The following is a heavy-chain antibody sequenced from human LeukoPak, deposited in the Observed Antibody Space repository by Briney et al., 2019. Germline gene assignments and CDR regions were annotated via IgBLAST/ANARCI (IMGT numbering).Heavy chain of an antibody. V-gene: IGHV4-59*12. CDR2: IYYSGST. CDR1: GGSISSYY. Sequence: SETLSLTCTVSGGSISSYYWSWIRQPPGKGLEWIGYIYYSGSTNYNPSLKSRVTISVDTSKNQFSLKLSSVTAADTAVYYCARDPYSSSSGGWFDPWGQGTLVTVSS. J-gene: IGHJ5*02. D-gene: IGHD6-6*01. CDR3: ARDPYSSSSGGWFDP.